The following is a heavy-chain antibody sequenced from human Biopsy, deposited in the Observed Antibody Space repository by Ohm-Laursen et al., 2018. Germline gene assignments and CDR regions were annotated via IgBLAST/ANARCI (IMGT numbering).Heavy chain of an antibody. CDR1: GGDINNYY. Sequence: SETLSLTCNVSGGDINNYYWSWIRQPAGKGLEWIGRIYPGGSTNYNPSLKSRVTMSVDTSKNKFSLRVSSVSAADTAVYYCARDRDRRSWFDPWGQGTLVTVSS. J-gene: IGHJ5*02. CDR2: IYPGGST. D-gene: IGHD1-14*01. V-gene: IGHV4-4*07. CDR3: ARDRDRRSWFDP.